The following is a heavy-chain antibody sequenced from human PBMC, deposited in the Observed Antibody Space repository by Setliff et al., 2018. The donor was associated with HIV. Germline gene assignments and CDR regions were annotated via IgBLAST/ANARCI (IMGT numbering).Heavy chain of an antibody. CDR3: VKDIAASGPHYYGLDV. J-gene: IGHJ6*02. CDR2: ISWNSGNI. D-gene: IGHD6-25*01. CDR1: GFLFNRYS. V-gene: IGHV3-9*01. Sequence: PGGSLRLSCSASGFLFNRYSLNWVRQAPGRGPEWVSSISWNSGNIGYADSVKGRFTISRDNAKNSLYLQMNSLRAEDTALYYCVKDIAASGPHYYGLDVWGQGTTVTVSS.